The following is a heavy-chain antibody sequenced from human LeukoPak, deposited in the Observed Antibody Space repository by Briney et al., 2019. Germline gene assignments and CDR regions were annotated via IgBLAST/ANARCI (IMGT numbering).Heavy chain of an antibody. Sequence: GGSLRLSCAASGFSFSSYAMSWVRQAPGKGLEWVSYIDSSSSRIFYADSVKGRFTISRDNAKNSLYLQMNTLRDEDTAVYYCARGLQYSGYDFDYWGQGTLVTVSS. CDR3: ARGLQYSGYDFDY. CDR1: GFSFSSYA. J-gene: IGHJ4*02. CDR2: IDSSSSRI. D-gene: IGHD5-12*01. V-gene: IGHV3-48*02.